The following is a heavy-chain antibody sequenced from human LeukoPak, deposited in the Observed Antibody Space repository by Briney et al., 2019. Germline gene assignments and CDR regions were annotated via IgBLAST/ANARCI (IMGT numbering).Heavy chain of an antibody. V-gene: IGHV4-34*01. CDR1: GGSFSGYY. J-gene: IGHJ4*02. CDR3: AVLEWELLG. D-gene: IGHD1-26*01. Sequence: PSETLSLTCAVYGGSFSGYYWSWIRQPPGKGLEWIGEISHSGSTNYNPSLKSRVTISVDTSKNQFSLKLSSVTAADTAVYYCAVLEWELLGWGQGTLVTVSS. CDR2: ISHSGST.